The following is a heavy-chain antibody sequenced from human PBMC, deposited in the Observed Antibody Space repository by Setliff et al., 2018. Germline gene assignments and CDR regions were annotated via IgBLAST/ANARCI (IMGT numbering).Heavy chain of an antibody. CDR2: VDCNSGSV. Sequence: ASVKVSCKASGYTFSDYLIHWVRQAPGLRPEWIGRVDCNSGSVHYAQNFQSRVSVTRDPSTSTAYMELRSLRSDDTAVYYCARDSPEMVAPPAAHCFDPWGQGSLVTVSS. V-gene: IGHV1-46*01. CDR3: ARDSPEMVAPPAAHCFDP. CDR1: GYTFSDYL. J-gene: IGHJ5*02. D-gene: IGHD2-15*01.